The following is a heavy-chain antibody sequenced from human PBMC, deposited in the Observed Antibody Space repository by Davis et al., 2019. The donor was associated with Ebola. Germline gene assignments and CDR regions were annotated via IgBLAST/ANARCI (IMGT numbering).Heavy chain of an antibody. V-gene: IGHV3-33*08. CDR3: ARDLEAYYYGSGSYCGS. CDR1: GFTFSSYG. D-gene: IGHD3-10*01. CDR2: IWYDGSNK. J-gene: IGHJ4*02. Sequence: GGSLRLSCAASGFTFSSYGMRWVRQAPGKGLEWVAVIWYDGSNKYYADSVKGRFTISRDNSKNTLYLQMNSLRAEDTAVYYCARDLEAYYYGSGSYCGSWGQGTLVTVSS.